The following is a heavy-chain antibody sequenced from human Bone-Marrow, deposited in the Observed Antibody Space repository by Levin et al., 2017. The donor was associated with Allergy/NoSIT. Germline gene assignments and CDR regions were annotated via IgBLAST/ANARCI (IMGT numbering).Heavy chain of an antibody. CDR3: AREDRGDDFNYYYRDV. CDR1: GFTFSEYS. CDR2: ISSSSSYT. Sequence: GESLKISCVGSGFTFSEYSMSWIRQAPGKGLQWVSYISSSSSYTNYADSVKGRFTISRDNAKNSLYLQMDSLTAADTAVYYCAREDRGDDFNYYYRDVWGKGTTVTVSS. D-gene: IGHD5-12*01. J-gene: IGHJ6*03. V-gene: IGHV3-11*06.